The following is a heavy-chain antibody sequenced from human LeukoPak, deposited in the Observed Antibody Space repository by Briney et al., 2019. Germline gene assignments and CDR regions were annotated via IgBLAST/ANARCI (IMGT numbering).Heavy chain of an antibody. V-gene: IGHV1-18*01. J-gene: IGHJ4*02. CDR3: ARERGSGSYLWDY. Sequence: ASVKVSCKASGFALTTYNIVWLRQAPGQGLEWVGWDTAFNENTHYSQKVQGRVTMTRDTSTSTAYMELRSLRSDDTAVYYCARERGSGSYLWDYWGQGTLVTVSS. CDR2: DTAFNENT. D-gene: IGHD3-10*01. CDR1: GFALTTYN.